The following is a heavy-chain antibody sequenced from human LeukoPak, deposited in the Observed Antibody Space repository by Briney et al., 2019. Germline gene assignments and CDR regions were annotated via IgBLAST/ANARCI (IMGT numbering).Heavy chain of an antibody. CDR1: GGSISSGGYY. J-gene: IGHJ6*02. V-gene: IGHV4-61*08. Sequence: SETLSLTCTVSGGSISSGGYYWSWIRQPPGKGLEWIGEINHSGSTNYNPSLKSRVTISVDTSKNQFSLKLSSVTAADTAVYYCARVMTTDPNHYGMDVWGQGTTVTVSS. CDR2: INHSGST. D-gene: IGHD4-11*01. CDR3: ARVMTTDPNHYGMDV.